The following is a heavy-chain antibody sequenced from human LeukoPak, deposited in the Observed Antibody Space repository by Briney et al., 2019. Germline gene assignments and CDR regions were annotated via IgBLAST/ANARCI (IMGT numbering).Heavy chain of an antibody. CDR2: IYYRVTS. CDR1: GDSISTYY. CDR3: ARVVVYNGSFNWFDP. V-gene: IGHV4-59*01. D-gene: IGHD3-22*01. Sequence: SETLSLTCTVSGDSISTYYWSWIRQPPGKGLEWIGYIYYRVTSDYNPSLKSRVTMSVDMSTRQISLKLSSVTAADTAVYYCARVVVYNGSFNWFDPWGQGTLVTVSS. J-gene: IGHJ5*02.